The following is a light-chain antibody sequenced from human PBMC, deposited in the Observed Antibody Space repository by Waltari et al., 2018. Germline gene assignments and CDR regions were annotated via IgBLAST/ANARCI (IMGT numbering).Light chain of an antibody. Sequence: QSALTQIASVAGSPGQSIPISCPGTSSDVGAHTSVSWYQQHPGKLPKLLIYDVISRPSGVSTRFSGSKSGNTASLTISGLQAEDEADYYCSAYTRGVVFGGGTQLTVL. J-gene: IGLJ2*01. CDR1: SSDVGAHTS. CDR2: DVI. CDR3: SAYTRGVV. V-gene: IGLV2-14*03.